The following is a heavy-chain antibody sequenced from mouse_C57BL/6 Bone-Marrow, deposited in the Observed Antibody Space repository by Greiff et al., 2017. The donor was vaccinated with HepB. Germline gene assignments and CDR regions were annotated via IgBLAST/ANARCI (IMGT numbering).Heavy chain of an antibody. D-gene: IGHD1-1*01. CDR3: ARCYYGSSYDYFDY. V-gene: IGHV1-19*01. CDR1: GYTFTDYY. Sequence: EAQLQQSGPVLVKPGASVKMSCKASGYTFTDYYMNWVKQSHGKSLEWIGVINPYNGGTSYNQKFKGKATLTVDKSSSTAYMELNSLTSEDSAVYYCARCYYGSSYDYFDYWGQGTTLTVSS. CDR2: INPYNGGT. J-gene: IGHJ2*01.